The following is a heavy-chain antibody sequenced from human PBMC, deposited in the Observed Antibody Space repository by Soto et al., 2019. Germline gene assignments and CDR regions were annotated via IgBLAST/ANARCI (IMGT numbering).Heavy chain of an antibody. J-gene: IGHJ5*02. D-gene: IGHD3-10*01. Sequence: GGSLRLSCTASGFTLQNYAMAWVRQAPGKGLEWVSTLIGGHYGTAYSYSVKGRFTVSRDNSKNCLYLQMNSLGVEDTAMYFCAKGKSTGDIDWFDPWGQGSPVTGSS. CDR2: LIGGHYGT. V-gene: IGHV3-23*01. CDR3: AKGKSTGDIDWFDP. CDR1: GFTLQNYA.